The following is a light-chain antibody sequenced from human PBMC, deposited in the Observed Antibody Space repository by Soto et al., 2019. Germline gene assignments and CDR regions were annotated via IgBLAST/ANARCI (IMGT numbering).Light chain of an antibody. V-gene: IGKV1-39*01. J-gene: IGKJ1*01. CDR3: QQSYSLPWT. CDR1: QSISSY. Sequence: DIQMTRSPSSLSASVGDRVTITCRASQSISSYLHWYQHKPGIAPKLLIYAASSLQSGVPSRFSGSGSGTDFTLTISSLQPEDFATYSCQQSYSLPWTFGQGTKVEIK. CDR2: AAS.